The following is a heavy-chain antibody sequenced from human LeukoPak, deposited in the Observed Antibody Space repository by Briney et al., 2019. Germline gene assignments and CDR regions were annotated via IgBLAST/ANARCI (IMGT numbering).Heavy chain of an antibody. V-gene: IGHV3-23*01. CDR3: AKEPREYCSSTSCPNWFDL. CDR2: ISASGGTT. CDR1: GFTFNSYA. D-gene: IGHD2-2*01. J-gene: IGHJ5*02. Sequence: PGGSLRLSCAASGFTFNSYAMSWVRQAPGKGLEWVSAISASGGTTYYADSVKGRFTISRDNSENTLSLQMNSLRAEDMAVYYCAKEPREYCSSTSCPNWFDLWGQGTLVTVSS.